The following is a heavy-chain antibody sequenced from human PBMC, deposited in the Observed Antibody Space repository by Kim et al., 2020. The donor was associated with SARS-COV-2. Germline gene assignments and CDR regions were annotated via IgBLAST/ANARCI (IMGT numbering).Heavy chain of an antibody. V-gene: IGHV3-11*05. J-gene: IGHJ6*02. D-gene: IGHD6-13*01. CDR3: ARDPYSSSWYWGDYYYGMDV. Sequence: RFTISRDNAKNSLYLQMNSLRAEDTAVYYCARDPYSSSWYWGDYYYGMDVWGQGTTVTVSS.